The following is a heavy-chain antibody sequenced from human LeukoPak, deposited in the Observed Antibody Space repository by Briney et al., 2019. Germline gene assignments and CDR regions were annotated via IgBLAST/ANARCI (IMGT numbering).Heavy chain of an antibody. CDR3: ARDYYDSSGYFGDDALDI. CDR1: GGSISSYY. Sequence: SETLSLTCTVSGGSISSYYWSWIRQPPGKGLEWIGYIYYSGSTNYNPSLKSRVTISVDTSKNQFSLKLSSVTAADTAVYYCARDYYDSSGYFGDDALDIWGQGTMVTVSS. D-gene: IGHD3-22*01. V-gene: IGHV4-59*12. J-gene: IGHJ3*02. CDR2: IYYSGST.